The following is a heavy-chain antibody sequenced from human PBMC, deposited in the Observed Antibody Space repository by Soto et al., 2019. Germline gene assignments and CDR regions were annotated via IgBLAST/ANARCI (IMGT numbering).Heavy chain of an antibody. J-gene: IGHJ6*03. CDR2: INHSGST. D-gene: IGHD2-2*01. CDR3: ARRAVVVVPAASTYYMDV. Sequence: SETLSLTCAVYGGSFSGYYWSWIRQPPGKGLEWIGEINHSGSTNYNPSLKSRVTISVDTSKNQFSLKLSSVTAADTAVYYCARRAVVVVPAASTYYMDVWGKGTTVTVSS. CDR1: GGSFSGYY. V-gene: IGHV4-34*01.